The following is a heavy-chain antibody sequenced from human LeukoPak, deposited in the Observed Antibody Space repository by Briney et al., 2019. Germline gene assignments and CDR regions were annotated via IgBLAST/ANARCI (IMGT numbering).Heavy chain of an antibody. CDR1: GYTFTNYA. V-gene: IGHV1-18*01. Sequence: GASVKVSCRASGYTFTNYAISWVRQASGQGLEWMGWISVYSDDTKSAQNLQGRITMTKDTSTSTAYMELRSLRSDDTAVYHCAREADSSGYFFRPDYWGQGTLVTVSS. CDR3: AREADSSGYFFRPDY. D-gene: IGHD3-22*01. J-gene: IGHJ4*02. CDR2: ISVYSDDT.